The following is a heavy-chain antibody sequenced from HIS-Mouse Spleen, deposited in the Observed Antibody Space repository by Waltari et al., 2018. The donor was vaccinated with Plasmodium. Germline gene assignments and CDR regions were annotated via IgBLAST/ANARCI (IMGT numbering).Heavy chain of an antibody. D-gene: IGHD5-18*01. J-gene: IGHJ4*02. CDR2: IYYSCST. CDR1: GGSISSYY. CDR3: ARLRYSYGYFDY. V-gene: IGHV4-59*08. Sequence: QVQLQESGPGLVKPSETLSLTCTVSGGSISSYYWSWIRQPPGKGLEWIGYIYYSCSTNYNPSLKSRVTISGDTSKNPFSLKLSSVTAADTAVYYCARLRYSYGYFDYWGQGTLVTVSS.